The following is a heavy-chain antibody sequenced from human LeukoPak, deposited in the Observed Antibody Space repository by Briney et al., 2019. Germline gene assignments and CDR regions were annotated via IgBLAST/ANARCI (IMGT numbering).Heavy chain of an antibody. V-gene: IGHV1-2*02. D-gene: IGHD3-22*01. CDR1: GYTFTGYY. CDR3: ARGSGGYYSTQTSFFDY. CDR2: INPNSGGT. Sequence: ASVKVSCKASGYTFTGYYMHWVRQAPGQGLEWMGWINPNSGGTNYAQKFQGRVTITRDTSASTAYMELSSLRSEDTAVYYCARGSGGYYSTQTSFFDYWGQGTLVTVSS. J-gene: IGHJ4*02.